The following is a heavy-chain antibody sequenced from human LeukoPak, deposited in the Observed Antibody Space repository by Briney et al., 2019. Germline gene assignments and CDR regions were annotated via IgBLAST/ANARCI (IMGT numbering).Heavy chain of an antibody. Sequence: GGSLRLSCAASGFTFSSYDMRWVRQATGKGLEWVSAIGTAGGTYYPGSVKGRFTISSENAKNSLYLQMNSLRAGDTAVYYCARGRWGGGKGSYYFDHWGQGTLVTVSS. V-gene: IGHV3-13*01. CDR3: ARGRWGGGKGSYYFDH. CDR2: IGTAGGT. D-gene: IGHD3-16*01. J-gene: IGHJ4*02. CDR1: GFTFSSYD.